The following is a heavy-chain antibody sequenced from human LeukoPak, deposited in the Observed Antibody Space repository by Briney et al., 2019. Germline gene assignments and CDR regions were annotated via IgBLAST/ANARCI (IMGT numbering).Heavy chain of an antibody. Sequence: SETLSLTCTVSGVSISSYYWSWIRQPSGKGLEWIGYIYYSGSTNYNPSLKSRVTISVDTSKNQFSLKLSSVTAADTAVYYCARQGAVSYYDSSDLPVWGQGTLVTVSS. D-gene: IGHD3-22*01. V-gene: IGHV4-59*08. J-gene: IGHJ4*02. CDR2: IYYSGST. CDR1: GVSISSYY. CDR3: ARQGAVSYYDSSDLPV.